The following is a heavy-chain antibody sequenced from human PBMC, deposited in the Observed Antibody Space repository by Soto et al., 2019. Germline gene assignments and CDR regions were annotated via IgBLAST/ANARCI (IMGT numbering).Heavy chain of an antibody. V-gene: IGHV4-34*01. CDR1: GGSFSGYY. J-gene: IGHJ4*02. CDR3: ARANYGDYDY. Sequence: SETLSLTCAVYGGSFSGYYWSWIRQPPGKGLEWIGEINHSGSTNYNPSLKSRVTISVDTSKNQFSLKLSSVTAADTAVYYCARANYGDYDYWGQGTLVTVSS. CDR2: INHSGST. D-gene: IGHD4-17*01.